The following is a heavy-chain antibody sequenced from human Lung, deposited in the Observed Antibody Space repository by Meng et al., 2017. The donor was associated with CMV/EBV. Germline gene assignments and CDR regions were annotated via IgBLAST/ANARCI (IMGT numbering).Heavy chain of an antibody. CDR1: GYTFTAHY. D-gene: IGHD7-27*01. V-gene: IGHV1-2*02. CDR3: ARDNNWGQDD. CDR2: IHPHRGDT. Sequence: SVXVSCKASGYTFTAHYFHWVRQAPGQGLEWMGWIHPHRGDTNYAQQFQGRVTLTRDTSINTGYMELTRLTSDDTAVYYCARDNNWGQDDWGQGTLVTVSS. J-gene: IGHJ4*02.